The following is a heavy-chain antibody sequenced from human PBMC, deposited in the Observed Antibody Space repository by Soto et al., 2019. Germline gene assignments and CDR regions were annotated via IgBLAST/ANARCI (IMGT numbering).Heavy chain of an antibody. D-gene: IGHD3-10*01. CDR1: GYTFRDYS. CDR2: IIPVFQTP. CDR3: ARDLGPSFYYSAGGPLKPLDV. Sequence: SVNVSCKASGYTFRDYSINWVRQAPGQAPEWMGGIIPVFQTPNYAQNFQGRPTIAADESTATAYMELSSLREDDTAVYYCARDLGPSFYYSAGGPLKPLDVWGLEPMVTASS. J-gene: IGHJ3*01. V-gene: IGHV1-69*13.